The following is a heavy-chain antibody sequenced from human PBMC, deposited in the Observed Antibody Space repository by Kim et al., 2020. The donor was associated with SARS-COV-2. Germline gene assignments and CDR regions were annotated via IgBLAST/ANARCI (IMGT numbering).Heavy chain of an antibody. J-gene: IGHJ3*02. CDR2: IYYSGST. D-gene: IGHD3-9*01. CDR1: GGSISSSSYY. V-gene: IGHV4-39*01. Sequence: SETLSLTCTVSGGSISSSSYYWGWIRQPPGKGLEWIGSIYYSGSTYYNPSLKSRVTISVDTSKNQFSLKLSSVTAADTAVYYCARPDPRDILTGYCFDIWGQGTMVTVSS. CDR3: ARPDPRDILTGYCFDI.